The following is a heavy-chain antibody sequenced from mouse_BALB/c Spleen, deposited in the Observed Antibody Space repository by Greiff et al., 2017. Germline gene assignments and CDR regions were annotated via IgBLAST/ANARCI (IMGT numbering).Heavy chain of an antibody. CDR1: GFTFSSFG. CDR3: ALEDY. V-gene: IGHV5-17*02. CDR2: ISSGSSTI. J-gene: IGHJ4*01. Sequence: EVNVVESGGGLVQPGGSRKLSCAASGFTFSSFGMHWVRQAPEKGLEWVAYISSGSSTIYYADTVKGRFTISRDNPKNTLFLQMTSLRSEDTAMYYCALEDYWGQGTSVTVSS.